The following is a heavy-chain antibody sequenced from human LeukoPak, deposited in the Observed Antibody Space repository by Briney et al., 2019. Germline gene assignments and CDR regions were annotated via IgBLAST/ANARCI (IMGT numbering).Heavy chain of an antibody. D-gene: IGHD5-18*01. J-gene: IGHJ4*02. V-gene: IGHV1-69*13. CDR3: ARGGYSYGRMTIDY. CDR1: GYTFTSYY. Sequence: SVKVSCKASGYTFTSYYMHWVRQAPGQGLEWMRGIIPIFGTANYAQKFQGRVTITADESTSTAYMELSSLRSEDTAVYYCARGGYSYGRMTIDYWGQGTLVTVSS. CDR2: IIPIFGTA.